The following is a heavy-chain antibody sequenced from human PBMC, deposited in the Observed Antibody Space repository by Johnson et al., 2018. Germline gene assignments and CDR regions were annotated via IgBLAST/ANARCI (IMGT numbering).Heavy chain of an antibody. V-gene: IGHV4-59*01. J-gene: IGHJ6*03. CDR1: TGSISSNY. Sequence: QVQLQESGPGLVKPSETLSLTCSVSTGSISSNYWTWIRQPPGKGLEWIGYIYYSGSTNYNPSLKSRVTILEDTSENRISLKLTSVTASDTAVYDCARGLSGHYYYYMDVWGKGTPVTVSS. CDR2: IYYSGST. D-gene: IGHD3-9*01. CDR3: ARGLSGHYYYYMDV.